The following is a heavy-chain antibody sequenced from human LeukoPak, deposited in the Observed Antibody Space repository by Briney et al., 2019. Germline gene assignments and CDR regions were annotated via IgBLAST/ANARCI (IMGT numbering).Heavy chain of an antibody. CDR1: GYTFTGYY. J-gene: IGHJ1*01. D-gene: IGHD3-22*01. CDR2: INPNSGGT. Sequence: ASVKVSCKASGYTFTGYYMHWVRQAPGQGLEWMGWINPNSGGTNYAQKFQGRVTMTRDTSISTAYMELSRLRSDDTAVYYCARGSYDSSDFEYFHHWGQGALVTVSS. V-gene: IGHV1-2*02. CDR3: ARGSYDSSDFEYFHH.